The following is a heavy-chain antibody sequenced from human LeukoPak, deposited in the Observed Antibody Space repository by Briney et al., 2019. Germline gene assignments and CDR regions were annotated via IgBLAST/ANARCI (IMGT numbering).Heavy chain of an antibody. CDR2: IYHSGST. CDR1: GGSISSSSYY. Sequence: SETLSLTCTVSGGSISSSSYYWGWIRQPPGKGLEWIGSIYHSGSTYYNPSLKSRVTISVDTSKNQFSLKLSSVTAADTAVYYCARVLEMATIGDDYWGQGTLVTVSS. V-gene: IGHV4-39*07. D-gene: IGHD5-24*01. J-gene: IGHJ4*02. CDR3: ARVLEMATIGDDY.